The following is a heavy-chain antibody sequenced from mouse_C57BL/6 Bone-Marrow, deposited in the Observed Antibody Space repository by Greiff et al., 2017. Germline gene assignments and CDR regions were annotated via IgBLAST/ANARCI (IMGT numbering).Heavy chain of an antibody. CDR2: IDPSDSYT. Sequence: VQLQQPGAELVRPGTSVKLSCKASGYTFTSYWMHWVKQRPGQGLEWIGVIDPSDSYTNYNQKFKGKATLTVDTSSSTAYMQLSSLTSEDSAGYYRAGEYYCNFVHWYFDVWGTGTTVTGSS. J-gene: IGHJ1*03. CDR3: AGEYYCNFVHWYFDV. CDR1: GYTFTSYW. D-gene: IGHD2-1*01. V-gene: IGHV1-59*01.